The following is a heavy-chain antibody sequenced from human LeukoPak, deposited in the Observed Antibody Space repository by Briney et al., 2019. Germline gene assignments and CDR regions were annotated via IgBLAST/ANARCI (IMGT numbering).Heavy chain of an antibody. D-gene: IGHD2-2*01. V-gene: IGHV4-39*07. J-gene: IGHJ5*02. CDR3: ARLGRYCSSTSCYPRVDP. CDR2: INHSGST. CDR1: RASISSNGYY. Sequence: SETLSLTCTVSRASISSNGYYWSWIRQPPGKGLEWIGEINHSGSTNYNPSLKSRVTISVDTSKNQFSLKLSSVTAADTAVYYCARLGRYCSSTSCYPRVDPWGQGTLVTVSS.